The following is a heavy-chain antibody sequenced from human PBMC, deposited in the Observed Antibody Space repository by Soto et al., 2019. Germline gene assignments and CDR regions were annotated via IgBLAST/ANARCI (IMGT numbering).Heavy chain of an antibody. CDR1: GGSISSSSYY. CDR3: ARHMSSRGWPHYCDY. CDR2: IYYSGST. V-gene: IGHV4-39*01. J-gene: IGHJ4*02. D-gene: IGHD6-19*01. Sequence: PSETLSLTCTVSGGSISSSSYYWGWIRQPPGKGLEWIGSIYYSGSTYYSPSLKSRVTISVDTSKSHFSLKLSSVTAEDTAVYYCARHMSSRGWPHYCDYWGQGTLVTVSS.